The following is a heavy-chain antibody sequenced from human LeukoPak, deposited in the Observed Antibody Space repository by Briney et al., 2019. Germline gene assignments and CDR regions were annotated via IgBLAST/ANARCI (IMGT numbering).Heavy chain of an antibody. D-gene: IGHD2-2*01. J-gene: IGHJ4*02. V-gene: IGHV3-15*01. CDR1: GFIFSSAW. Sequence: GGSLRLSCAASGFIFSSAWMTWVRQAPGKGLEWVGHIKNKSNGETTDCAAPVKGRFIISRDDSKNTLYLQMNSLRTEDTAVYYCARGLCTSTSCYQGPFDFWGQGTLVTVSS. CDR2: IKNKSNGETT. CDR3: ARGLCTSTSCYQGPFDF.